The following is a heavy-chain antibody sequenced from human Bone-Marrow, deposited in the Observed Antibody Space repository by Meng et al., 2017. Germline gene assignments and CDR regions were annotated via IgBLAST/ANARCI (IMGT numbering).Heavy chain of an antibody. Sequence: QVQVQQGGAGRGKPAETRSLTCAFYGGSFSAYDWSWIRQPPGKGLEWLGQINHSGSTNDNPSLKSRVTISIDTSRNQLSLKLSSVTAADTAVYYCRLAYCMGDCVDYWGQGTLVTVSS. V-gene: IGHV4-34*01. J-gene: IGHJ4*02. D-gene: IGHD2-21*01. CDR3: RLAYCMGDCVDY. CDR1: GGSFSAYD. CDR2: INHSGST.